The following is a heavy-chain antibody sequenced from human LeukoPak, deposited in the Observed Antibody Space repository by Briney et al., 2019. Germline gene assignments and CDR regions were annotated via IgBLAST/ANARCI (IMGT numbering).Heavy chain of an antibody. CDR2: IYTSGST. Sequence: SQTLSLTCILSGGSISSGSYYWNWIRQPAGKGLEWLGRIYTSGSTNYNPSLTSRVTISVDTSKNQFSLKLSSVTAADTAVYYCARRYPYGEYFDYWGQGTLVTVSS. J-gene: IGHJ4*02. D-gene: IGHD4-17*01. CDR1: GGSISSGSYY. CDR3: ARRYPYGEYFDY. V-gene: IGHV4-61*02.